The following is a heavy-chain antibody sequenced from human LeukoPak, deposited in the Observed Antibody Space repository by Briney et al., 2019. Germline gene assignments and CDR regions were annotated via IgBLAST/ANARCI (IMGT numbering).Heavy chain of an antibody. V-gene: IGHV3-53*01. CDR1: GFTVSSNY. CDR3: ARGSDYGDYGYFDL. Sequence: GGSLRLSCAASGFTVSSNYMSWVRQAPGKGLEWVSVIYSGSSTYYADSVKGRFTISRDNSKNTLYLQMNSLRAEDTAVYYCARGSDYGDYGYFDLWGRGTLVTVSS. J-gene: IGHJ2*01. CDR2: IYSGSST. D-gene: IGHD4-17*01.